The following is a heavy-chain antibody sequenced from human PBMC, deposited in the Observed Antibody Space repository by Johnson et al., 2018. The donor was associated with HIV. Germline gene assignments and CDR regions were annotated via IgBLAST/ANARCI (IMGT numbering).Heavy chain of an antibody. CDR3: ASSPQWTYGTGNAFDI. D-gene: IGHD3-10*01. CDR1: GFTFSTYA. V-gene: IGHV3-30-3*01. Sequence: QVQLVESGGGVVQPGRSLRLSCAASGFTFSTYAMHWVRQAPGKGLEWVAVISYDGSNRYYADSVKGRFTISRDNSKNTLYLQINNLRAEDTAVYYCASSPQWTYGTGNAFDIWGQGTMVTVSS. CDR2: ISYDGSNR. J-gene: IGHJ3*02.